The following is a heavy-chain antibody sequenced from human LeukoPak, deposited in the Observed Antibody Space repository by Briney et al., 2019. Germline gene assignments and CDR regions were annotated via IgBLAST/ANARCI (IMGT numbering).Heavy chain of an antibody. CDR2: ISSSSSYI. CDR3: ARDSGSYSGFAFDI. D-gene: IGHD1-26*01. CDR1: GFTFSSYS. V-gene: IGHV3-21*01. J-gene: IGHJ3*02. Sequence: GGSLRLSCAASGFTFSSYSMNWVRRAPGKGLEWVSSISSSSSYIYYADSVKGRFTISRDNAKNSLYLQMNSLRAEDTAVYYCARDSGSYSGFAFDIWGQGTMVTVSS.